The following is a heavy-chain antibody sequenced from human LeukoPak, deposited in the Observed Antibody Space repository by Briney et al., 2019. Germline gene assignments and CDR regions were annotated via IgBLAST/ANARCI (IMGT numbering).Heavy chain of an antibody. D-gene: IGHD4-17*01. Sequence: GASVKVSCKASGYTFTGYYMHWVRQAPGQGLEWMGWINPNSGGTSYAQKFQGRVTMTRDTSISTAYMELSRLRSDDTAVYYCARVPGYGDWFDYWGQGTLVTVSS. J-gene: IGHJ4*02. CDR1: GYTFTGYY. CDR2: INPNSGGT. V-gene: IGHV1-2*02. CDR3: ARVPGYGDWFDY.